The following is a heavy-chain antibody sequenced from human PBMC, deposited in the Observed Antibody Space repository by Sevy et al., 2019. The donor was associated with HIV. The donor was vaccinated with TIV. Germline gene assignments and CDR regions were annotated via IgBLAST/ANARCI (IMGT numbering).Heavy chain of an antibody. D-gene: IGHD2-8*01. CDR2: LSFGCGEI. CDR1: GFTFSKYS. V-gene: IGHV3-23*01. J-gene: IGHJ4*02. Sequence: GGSLRLSCAASGFTFSKYSMSWVRQPPGKGLEWVSTLSFGCGEINYADSVKGRFTSSRDNSKSSVYLQMNNLRPKDTAVYYCAREGCTKPHDYWGQGTLVTVSS. CDR3: AREGCTKPHDY.